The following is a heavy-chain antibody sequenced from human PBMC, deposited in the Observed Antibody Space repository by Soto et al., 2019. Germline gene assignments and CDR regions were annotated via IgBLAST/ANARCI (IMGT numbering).Heavy chain of an antibody. CDR2: MNPNSGNT. CDR1: GYTFTSYD. J-gene: IGHJ3*02. V-gene: IGHV1-8*01. CDR3: ARGRTLLYYDSSGYYHPPDAFDI. Sequence: ASVKVSCKASGYTFTSYDINWVRQATGQGLEWMGWMNPNSGNTGYAQKFQGRVTMTRNTSISTAYMELSSRRSEDTAVYYCARGRTLLYYDSSGYYHPPDAFDIWGQGTMVTVS. D-gene: IGHD3-22*01.